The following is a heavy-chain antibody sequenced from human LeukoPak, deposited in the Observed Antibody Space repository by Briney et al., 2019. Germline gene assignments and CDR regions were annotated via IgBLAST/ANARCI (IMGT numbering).Heavy chain of an antibody. CDR3: ARHLGYCSRGTCYFDF. CDR1: GLTFSSYG. V-gene: IGHV3-23*01. J-gene: IGHJ4*02. Sequence: GGSLRFACAASGLTFSSYGMSWVRQVPGKGLEWVSAINNNGDDTYYADSVKGRFTISRDNSENTVYLQMNSMRVEDTAVYYCARHLGYCSRGTCYFDFWGQGTLVTVSS. D-gene: IGHD2-15*01. CDR2: INNNGDDT.